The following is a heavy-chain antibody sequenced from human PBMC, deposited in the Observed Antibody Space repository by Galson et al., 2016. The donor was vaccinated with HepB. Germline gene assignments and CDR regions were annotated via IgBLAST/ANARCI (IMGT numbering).Heavy chain of an antibody. V-gene: IGHV4-28*03. J-gene: IGHJ3*02. D-gene: IGHD6-19*01. Sequence: SETLSLTCAVSGNSISSNNWWGWIRQAPGKGLEWIGYIYYSGSTNYNPSLKSRVTISVDTSKNQFSLKLSSVTAADTAVYYCARASPRDSSGWYPDAFDIWGQGTMVTVSS. CDR3: ARASPRDSSGWYPDAFDI. CDR2: IYYSGST. CDR1: GNSISSNNW.